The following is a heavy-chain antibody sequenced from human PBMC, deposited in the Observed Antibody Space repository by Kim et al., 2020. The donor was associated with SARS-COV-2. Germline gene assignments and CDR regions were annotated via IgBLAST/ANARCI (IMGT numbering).Heavy chain of an antibody. CDR1: GSTFRNDV. V-gene: IGHV3-23*01. J-gene: IGHJ5*02. Sequence: GGSLRLSCTGSGSTFRNDVMTWVRQAPGKGLEWVSIVSGSGDWTYYSDSVKGRFTISRDNTKNTVYLQMNSLRADDTAVYYCAKCEAPYRSDIAKYNWFDVWGQGTLVTVSS. CDR2: VSGSGDWT. D-gene: IGHD2-15*01. CDR3: AKCEAPYRSDIAKYNWFDV.